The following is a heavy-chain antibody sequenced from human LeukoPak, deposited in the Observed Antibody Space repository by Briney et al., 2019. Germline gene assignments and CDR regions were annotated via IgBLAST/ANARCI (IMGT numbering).Heavy chain of an antibody. J-gene: IGHJ6*03. CDR3: ARTTEGYCRSTSCYGFYYSYYMDV. D-gene: IGHD2-2*01. Sequence: SETLSLTCAVSGGSISSSNWWSWIRQPPGKGLEWIGEIYHSGSTNYNPSLKSRVTISVDTSKNQFSLKLNSVTAADTAVYYCARTTEGYCRSTSCYGFYYSYYMDVWGKGTTVTISS. CDR1: GGSISSSNW. V-gene: IGHV4-4*02. CDR2: IYHSGST.